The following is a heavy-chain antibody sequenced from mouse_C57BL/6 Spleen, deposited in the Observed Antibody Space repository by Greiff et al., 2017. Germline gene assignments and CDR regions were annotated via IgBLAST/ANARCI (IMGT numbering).Heavy chain of an antibody. Sequence: VQLKESGPGLVKPSQSLSLTCSVTGYSITSGYYWNWIRQFPGNKLEWMGYISYDGSNNYNPSLKNRISITRDTSKNQFFLKLNSVTTEDTATKCCARERGYYGSSDGYFDVWGTGTTVTVAS. D-gene: IGHD1-1*01. CDR3: ARERGYYGSSDGYFDV. J-gene: IGHJ1*03. V-gene: IGHV3-6*01. CDR1: GYSITSGYY. CDR2: ISYDGSN.